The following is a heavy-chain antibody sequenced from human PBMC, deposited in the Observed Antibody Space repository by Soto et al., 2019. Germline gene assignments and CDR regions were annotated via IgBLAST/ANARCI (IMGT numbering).Heavy chain of an antibody. J-gene: IGHJ4*02. D-gene: IGHD3-10*01. V-gene: IGHV3-23*01. Sequence: WGSLRLSCAASGFTFSTCAMSWVRQASGKGLEWVSTISRSGGSTYYADSVKGRFTISRDNSNSTLYLQMNSLRAEDTALYYCAKQGDYYKSPHDFWAQGTLVTVSS. CDR1: GFTFSTCA. CDR2: ISRSGGST. CDR3: AKQGDYYKSPHDF.